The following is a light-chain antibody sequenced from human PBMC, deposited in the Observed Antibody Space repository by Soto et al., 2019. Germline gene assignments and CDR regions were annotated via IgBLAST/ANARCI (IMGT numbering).Light chain of an antibody. CDR3: QQRSNWPPT. Sequence: EIVLTQSPATLSLYPGERATLSCRASQSVSSYLAWYQQKPGQAPRLLIYDASNRATGIPARFSGSGSGTDFTLTISSLEPEDFAVYSCQQRSNWPPTFGGGTKVDIK. J-gene: IGKJ4*01. CDR2: DAS. CDR1: QSVSSY. V-gene: IGKV3-11*01.